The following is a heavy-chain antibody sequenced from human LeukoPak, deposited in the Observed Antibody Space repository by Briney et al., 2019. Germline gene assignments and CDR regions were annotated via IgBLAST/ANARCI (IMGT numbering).Heavy chain of an antibody. CDR3: ARGPLYGAPPAVDY. CDR1: GYTFTTYA. D-gene: IGHD4-17*01. J-gene: IGHJ4*02. CDR2: INTNTGNP. Sequence: ASVKVSCKASGYTFTTYAMNWVRQAPGQGLEWMGWINTNTGNPTYAQGFTGRFVFSLDTSVSTAYLQISSLKAEDTAVYYCARGPLYGAPPAVDYWGQGTLVTVSS. V-gene: IGHV7-4-1*02.